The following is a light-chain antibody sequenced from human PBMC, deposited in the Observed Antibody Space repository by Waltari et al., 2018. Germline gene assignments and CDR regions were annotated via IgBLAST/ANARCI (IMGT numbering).Light chain of an antibody. CDR1: QGISNS. CDR3: QQYYSSPPT. V-gene: IGKV1-NL1*01. J-gene: IGKJ1*01. CDR2: AAS. Sequence: DIQMTQSPSSLSASVGDRVTITCRASQGISNSLAWYQQKAGKSPKLLLYAASRLESGVPSRFSGSGSGTDYTLTISSLQPEDFATYYCQQYYSSPPTFGQGTKVEIK.